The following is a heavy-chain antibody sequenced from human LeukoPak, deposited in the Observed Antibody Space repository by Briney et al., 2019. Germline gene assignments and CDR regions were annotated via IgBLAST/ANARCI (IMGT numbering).Heavy chain of an antibody. Sequence: GRSLRLSCAAPGLTFSSYAMHWVRQAPGKGLEWVAVISYDGSNKYYADSVKGRFTISRDNSKNTLYLQMNSLRAEDTAVYYCARDESSGLYSLDYWGQGTLVTVSS. J-gene: IGHJ4*02. CDR2: ISYDGSNK. CDR1: GLTFSSYA. D-gene: IGHD6-25*01. V-gene: IGHV3-30-3*01. CDR3: ARDESSGLYSLDY.